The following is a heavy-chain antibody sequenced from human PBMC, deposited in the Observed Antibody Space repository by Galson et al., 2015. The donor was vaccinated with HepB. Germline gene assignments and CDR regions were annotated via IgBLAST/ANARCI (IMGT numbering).Heavy chain of an antibody. J-gene: IGHJ4*02. CDR2: IIPIFGIA. CDR3: ARYISLSRYFDY. CDR1: GGTFSSYT. Sequence: SVKVSCKASGGTFSSYTISWVRQAPGQGLEWMGRIIPIFGIANYARKFQGRVTITADKSTSTAYMELSSLRSEDTAVYYCARYISLSRYFDYWGQRTLVTVSS. V-gene: IGHV1-69*02. D-gene: IGHD3-9*01.